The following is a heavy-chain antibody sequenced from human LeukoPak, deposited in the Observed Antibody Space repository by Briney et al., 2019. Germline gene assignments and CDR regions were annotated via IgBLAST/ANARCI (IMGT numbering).Heavy chain of an antibody. CDR1: GFTFSSYA. CDR3: ARDIGSLVYYYMDV. D-gene: IGHD6-13*01. Sequence: GGSLRLSCAASGFTFSSYAMSWVRQAPGKGLEWVANIKQDGSEKYYVDSVKGRFTISRDNAKNSLYLQMNSLRAEDTAVYYCARDIGSLVYYYMDVWGKGTTVTVSS. CDR2: IKQDGSEK. V-gene: IGHV3-7*01. J-gene: IGHJ6*03.